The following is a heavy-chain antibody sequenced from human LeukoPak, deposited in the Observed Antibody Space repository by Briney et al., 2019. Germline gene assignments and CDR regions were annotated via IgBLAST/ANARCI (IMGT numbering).Heavy chain of an antibody. CDR1: GFTFSSYS. V-gene: IGHV3-21*01. Sequence: PGGSLRLSCVASGFTFSSYSMNWVRQAPGKGLEWVSSISSSSSYIYYADSVKGRFTISRDNAKNSLYLQMNSLRAEDTAVYYCARDSSGFDWPTGYYFDYWGQGTLVTVSS. J-gene: IGHJ4*02. CDR2: ISSSSSYI. CDR3: ARDSSGFDWPTGYYFDY. D-gene: IGHD3-9*01.